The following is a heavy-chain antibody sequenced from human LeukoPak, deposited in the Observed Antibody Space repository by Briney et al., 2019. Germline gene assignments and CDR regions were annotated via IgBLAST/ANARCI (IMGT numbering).Heavy chain of an antibody. CDR2: IFPSGST. Sequence: SETLSLTCTVSGYSISRGYYWGWIRQTPGKGLEWIGSIFPSGSTYYNPSLKSRVTISVDTSKNQFSLKLSSVTAADTAVYYCARGDWTGYHFDYWGQGTLVTVSS. D-gene: IGHD3/OR15-3a*01. CDR1: GYSISRGYY. CDR3: ARGDWTGYHFDY. J-gene: IGHJ4*02. V-gene: IGHV4-38-2*02.